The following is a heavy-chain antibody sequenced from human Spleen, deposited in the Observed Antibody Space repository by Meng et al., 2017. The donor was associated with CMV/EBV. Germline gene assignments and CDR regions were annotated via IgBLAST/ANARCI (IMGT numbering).Heavy chain of an antibody. CDR1: GYTFTNYA. CDR3: AWYPLWELLQQVPFDY. CDR2: INAGNANA. J-gene: IGHJ4*02. D-gene: IGHD1-26*01. Sequence: SGYTFTNYAMHWVRQAPGQRLEWMGWINAGNANAKYSHKFQVRVTITSDTSASTAYMELRSLRSEGTAVYYCAWYPLWELLQQVPFDYWGQGTLVTVSS. V-gene: IGHV1-3*01.